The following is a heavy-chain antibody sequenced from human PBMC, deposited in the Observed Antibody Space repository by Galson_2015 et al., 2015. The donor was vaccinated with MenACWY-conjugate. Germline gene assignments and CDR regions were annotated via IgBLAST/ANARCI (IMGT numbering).Heavy chain of an antibody. Sequence: SVKVSCKASGYTFNTYYMHWVRQAPGRGLEWVGIINPYGGSTTYAQKFQGRVTMTRDTSTSTVYMELSSLGSEDTAVYYCARGRGSYYYGMDVWGQGTTVTVSS. D-gene: IGHD1-26*01. CDR3: ARGRGSYYYGMDV. V-gene: IGHV1-46*02. CDR2: INPYGGST. J-gene: IGHJ6*02. CDR1: GYTFNTYY.